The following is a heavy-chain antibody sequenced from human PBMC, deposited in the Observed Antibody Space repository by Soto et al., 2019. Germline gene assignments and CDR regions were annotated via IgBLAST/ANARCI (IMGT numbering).Heavy chain of an antibody. CDR1: ASTLSSYD. D-gene: IGHD2-2*01. Sequence: SLTLPLPCSVSASTLSSYDLSWSRLPPGNRLGWRRHIYYSGGSDDNPSLKSRVTISVDTSKNQFSLKLSSVTDAETAVYYCARAVSTVPAATYYYYHGMDVWGKGTTVTVSS. J-gene: IGHJ6*04. CDR2: IYYSGGS. V-gene: IGHV4-59*13. CDR3: ARAVSTVPAATYYYYHGMDV.